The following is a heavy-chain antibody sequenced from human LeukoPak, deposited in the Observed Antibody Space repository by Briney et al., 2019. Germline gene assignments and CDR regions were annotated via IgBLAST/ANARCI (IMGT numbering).Heavy chain of an antibody. CDR3: ARLTASGIAARPMGFDY. Sequence: SETLSLTCTVSGGSISSSSYYWGWIRQPPGKGLEWIGSIYYSGSTYYNPSLKSRVTISVDTSKNQFSLKLSPVTAADTAVYYCARLTASGIAARPMGFDYWGQGTLVTVSS. CDR2: IYYSGST. CDR1: GGSISSSSYY. V-gene: IGHV4-39*01. J-gene: IGHJ4*02. D-gene: IGHD6-6*01.